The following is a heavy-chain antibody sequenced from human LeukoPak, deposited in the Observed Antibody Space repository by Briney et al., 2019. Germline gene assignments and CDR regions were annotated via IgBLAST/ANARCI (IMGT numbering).Heavy chain of an antibody. V-gene: IGHV3-23*01. CDR2: ISGSGGST. CDR3: AKGMSWFDP. J-gene: IGHJ5*02. CDR1: GFTFNSYG. Sequence: GGSLRLSCAASGFTFNSYGMTWVRQAPGKGLEWVSSISGSGGSTYYADSVKGRFTISRDNSENTVYLQMNSLRAEDTAVYYCAKGMSWFDPWGQGTLVTVSS.